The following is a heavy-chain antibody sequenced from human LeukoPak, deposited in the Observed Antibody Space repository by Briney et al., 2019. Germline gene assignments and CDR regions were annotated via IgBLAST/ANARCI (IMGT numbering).Heavy chain of an antibody. CDR1: GGSITFGSYY. CDR3: ARARVIPASFDD. J-gene: IGHJ4*02. Sequence: SETLSLTCTVSGGSITFGSYYWTWIQQPAGKGLEWIGRIYTSGRTFYNPSLKSRVTISMDTSMNQFYLRLNSVTAADTAVYYCARARVIPASFDDWGQGALVTVSS. D-gene: IGHD3-16*02. CDR2: IYTSGRT. V-gene: IGHV4-61*02.